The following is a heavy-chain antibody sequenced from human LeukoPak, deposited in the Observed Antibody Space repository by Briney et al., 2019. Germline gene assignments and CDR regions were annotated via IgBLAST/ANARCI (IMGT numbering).Heavy chain of an antibody. CDR2: IIPIFGTA. D-gene: IGHD5-12*01. J-gene: IGHJ5*02. Sequence: SVKVSCKASGYTFSSYDINWVRQAPGQGLEWMGGIIPIFGTANYAQKFQGRVTITADESTSTAYMELSSLRSEDTAVYYCARAGYSGYDVQRGVVHLEYNWFDPWGQGTLVTVSS. CDR1: GYTFSSYD. V-gene: IGHV1-69*13. CDR3: ARAGYSGYDVQRGVVHLEYNWFDP.